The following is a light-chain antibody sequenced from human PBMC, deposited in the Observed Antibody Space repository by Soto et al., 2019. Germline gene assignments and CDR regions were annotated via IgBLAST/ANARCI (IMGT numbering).Light chain of an antibody. Sequence: EIVLTQSPATLSLSPGERATLSCRASQSVSSYLAWYQQKPGQAPRLLIYDASNRATGIPARFSGSGSGTDFTLTISSLEPEDVAVYYCQQRSDRTPYTFGQGTKLEIK. CDR3: QQRSDRTPYT. CDR1: QSVSSY. V-gene: IGKV3-11*01. CDR2: DAS. J-gene: IGKJ2*01.